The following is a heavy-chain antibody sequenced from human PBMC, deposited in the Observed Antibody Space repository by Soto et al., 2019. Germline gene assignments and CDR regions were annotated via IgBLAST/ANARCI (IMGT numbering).Heavy chain of an antibody. J-gene: IGHJ6*02. V-gene: IGHV3-23*01. D-gene: IGHD1-20*01. CDR3: AKDQAVYNWNQYYYYYYGMDV. CDR1: RFTFSSYD. Sequence: PGGSLRLSCAASRFTFSSYDLSWVCQSPGKGLAWVSAISGSGGSTYYADSVKGRFTISRDNSKNTLYLQMNSRRAEDTAVYYCAKDQAVYNWNQYYYYYYGMDVWGQGTTGTASS. CDR2: ISGSGGST.